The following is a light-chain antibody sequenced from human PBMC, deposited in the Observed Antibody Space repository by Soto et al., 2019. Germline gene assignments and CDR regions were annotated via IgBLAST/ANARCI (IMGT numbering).Light chain of an antibody. CDR2: DAS. CDR3: QQRSNWPLT. V-gene: IGKV3-11*01. CDR1: QSVNSN. Sequence: EIVLTQSPATLSLSPGERATLSCRASQSVNSNLAWYQQKPGQAPSLLIFDASYGATDIPARFSGSGSGTDFTLTISSLEPEDFAVYYCQQRSNWPLTFGGGTKVDIK. J-gene: IGKJ4*01.